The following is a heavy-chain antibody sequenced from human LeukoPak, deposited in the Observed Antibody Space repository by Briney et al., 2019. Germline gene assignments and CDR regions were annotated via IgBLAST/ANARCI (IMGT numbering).Heavy chain of an antibody. Sequence: GGSLRLSCAASGFTFSNYWMSWVRQAPGKGLEWVSVIYAAGNIYYADSVKGRFIISRDNSKNTVYLLMNSLRADDTAVYYCARVFDGYNAVLDYWGQGTLVTVSS. CDR3: ARVFDGYNAVLDY. D-gene: IGHD3-10*01. V-gene: IGHV3-53*01. J-gene: IGHJ4*02. CDR1: GFTFSNYW. CDR2: IYAAGNI.